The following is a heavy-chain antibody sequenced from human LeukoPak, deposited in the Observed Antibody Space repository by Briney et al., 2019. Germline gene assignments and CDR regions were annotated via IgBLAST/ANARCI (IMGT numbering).Heavy chain of an antibody. V-gene: IGHV3-15*01. CDR3: ASGEWKLLEY. Sequence: PGGSLRLSCAASGFTFSNAWMSWVRQAPGKGLEWVGRIKSKTDGGTTDYAAFVRGRFSISRDDSKNTLSLQMNSLKTEDTAVYYCASGEWKLLEYWGQGTLVTVSS. CDR1: GFTFSNAW. J-gene: IGHJ4*02. CDR2: IKSKTDGGTT. D-gene: IGHD1-26*01.